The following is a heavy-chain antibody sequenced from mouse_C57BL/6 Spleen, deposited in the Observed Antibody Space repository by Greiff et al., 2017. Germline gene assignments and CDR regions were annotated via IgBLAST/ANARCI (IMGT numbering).Heavy chain of an antibody. CDR1: GYTFPSYW. J-gene: IGHJ1*03. Sequence: VQLQQPGTELVKPGASVKLSCKASGYTFPSYWMHWVKQRPGQGLEWIGNINPSNGGTNYNEKFKSKATLTVDKSSSPAYMQLSSLTSEDSAVYYCARWLLPHWYFDVWGTGTTVTVSS. CDR2: INPSNGGT. D-gene: IGHD2-3*01. V-gene: IGHV1-53*01. CDR3: ARWLLPHWYFDV.